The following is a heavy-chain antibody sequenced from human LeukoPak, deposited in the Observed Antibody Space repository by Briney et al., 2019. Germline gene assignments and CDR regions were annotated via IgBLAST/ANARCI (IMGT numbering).Heavy chain of an antibody. CDR1: GGSISSGSYY. D-gene: IGHD6-13*01. J-gene: IGHJ4*02. CDR2: IYYSGST. Sequence: SETLSLTCTVSGGSISSGSYYWGWIRQPPGKGLEWIGSIYYSGSTYYNPSLKSRVTISVDTSKNQLSLKVISVTAADTAVYYCARGVIAAGGNDFDYWGQGTLVTVSS. V-gene: IGHV4-39*07. CDR3: ARGVIAAGGNDFDY.